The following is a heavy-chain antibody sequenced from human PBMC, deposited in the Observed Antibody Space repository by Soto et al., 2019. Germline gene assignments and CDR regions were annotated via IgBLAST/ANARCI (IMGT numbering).Heavy chain of an antibody. CDR3: ARDRQQWLEPAGGALPF. CDR1: GFTLSSYV. CDR2: ISYAGNDN. V-gene: IGHV3-30-3*01. J-gene: IGHJ3*01. D-gene: IGHD6-19*01. Sequence: QVQLVESGGGVVQPGRSLRLSCAASGFTLSSYVMHWVRQAPGKGLEWVARISYAGNDNYYADSVKGRFTISRDNSKKTLYLQMTSLRADDTAVYYCARDRQQWLEPAGGALPFWGKWTMVIVSS.